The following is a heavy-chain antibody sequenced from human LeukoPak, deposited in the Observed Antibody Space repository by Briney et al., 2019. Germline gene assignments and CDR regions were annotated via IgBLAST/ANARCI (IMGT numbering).Heavy chain of an antibody. V-gene: IGHV1-69*04. CDR2: IIPVLNIT. CDR3: ARDFYASSGHHEDCFDP. D-gene: IGHD3-22*01. Sequence: SVKVSCKASGGTFSSSAITWVRQAPGQGLEWMGRIIPVLNITNYAQKFQGRVTMTTDTSTSTAYMEVRSLRSDDTAVYYCARDFYASSGHHEDCFDPWGQGTLVTVSS. J-gene: IGHJ5*02. CDR1: GGTFSSSA.